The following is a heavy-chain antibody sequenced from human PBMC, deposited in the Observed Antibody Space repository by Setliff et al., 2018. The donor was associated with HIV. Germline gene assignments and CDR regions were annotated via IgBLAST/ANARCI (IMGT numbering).Heavy chain of an antibody. D-gene: IGHD6-19*01. CDR2: INSDGSTT. V-gene: IGHV3-74*01. CDR1: GFTFSSYW. CDR3: TKDLRYDSGIDY. Sequence: GGSLRLSCAASGFTFSSYWMHWVRQAPGKGLVWVSHINSDGSTTNYADSVKGRFTISRDNAKNTLYLQMNSLRTEDTAVYYCTKDLRYDSGIDYWGQGTLVTVSS. J-gene: IGHJ4*02.